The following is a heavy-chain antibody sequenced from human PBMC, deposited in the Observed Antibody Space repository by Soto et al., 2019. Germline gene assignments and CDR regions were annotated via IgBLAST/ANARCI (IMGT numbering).Heavy chain of an antibody. CDR3: AKPYYYDSRGTWFDP. J-gene: IGHJ5*02. Sequence: GGSLRLSCAASGFTFSSYGMHWVRQAPGKGLEWVAVISYDGSNKYYADSVKGRFTISRDNSKNTLYLQMNSLRAEDTAVYYCAKPYYYDSRGTWFDPWGQGTLVTVSS. D-gene: IGHD3-22*01. CDR1: GFTFSSYG. CDR2: ISYDGSNK. V-gene: IGHV3-30*18.